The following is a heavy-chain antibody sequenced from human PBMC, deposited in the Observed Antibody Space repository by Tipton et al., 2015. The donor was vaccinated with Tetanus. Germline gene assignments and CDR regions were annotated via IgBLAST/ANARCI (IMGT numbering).Heavy chain of an antibody. V-gene: IGHV4-61*08. D-gene: IGHD2-2*01. CDR2: IFASGST. CDR3: ARRSYCSSTRCFDAFDL. Sequence: TLSLTCNVSGASINAGGYLWTWIRQPPGKGLEWISYIFASGSTNYNPALKSRVTISMDTSKNQISLNLTSVTAADTAVYFCARRSYCSSTRCFDAFDLWGPGTRVTVSS. J-gene: IGHJ3*01. CDR1: GASINAGGYL.